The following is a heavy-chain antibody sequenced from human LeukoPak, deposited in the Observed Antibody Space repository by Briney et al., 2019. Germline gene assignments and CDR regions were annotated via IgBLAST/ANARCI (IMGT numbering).Heavy chain of an antibody. Sequence: SVKVSCKASGGTFSSYAISWVRQAPGQGLEWMGGIIPIFGTANYAQKFQGRVTITADKSTSTAYMELSSLRTEDTALYYCAKDFGSLNGAFDIWGQGTMVTVSS. J-gene: IGHJ3*02. CDR1: GGTFSSYA. V-gene: IGHV1-69*06. CDR3: AKDFGSLNGAFDI. CDR2: IIPIFGTA. D-gene: IGHD3-9*01.